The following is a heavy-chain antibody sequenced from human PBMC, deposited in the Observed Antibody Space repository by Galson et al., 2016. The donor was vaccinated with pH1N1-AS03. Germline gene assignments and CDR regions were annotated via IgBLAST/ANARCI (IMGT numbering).Heavy chain of an antibody. Sequence: SLRLSCAVSGFTFGSHWMSWVRQAPGKGLEWVANINKDGNEKYYVDPVKGRFAISRDNAKNSPYLQMNSLRAEDTAVYYCARDRTVVAASIIYYYGMDVWGQGTTVTVSS. CDR2: INKDGNEK. J-gene: IGHJ6*02. CDR3: ARDRTVVAASIIYYYGMDV. CDR1: GFTFGSHW. D-gene: IGHD2-2*01. V-gene: IGHV3-7*03.